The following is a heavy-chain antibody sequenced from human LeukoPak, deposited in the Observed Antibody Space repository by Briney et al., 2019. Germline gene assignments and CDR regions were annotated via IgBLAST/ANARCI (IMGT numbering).Heavy chain of an antibody. CDR3: ARGEYSSSWYGEYFQH. D-gene: IGHD6-13*01. CDR2: IYYSGST. J-gene: IGHJ1*01. V-gene: IGHV4-31*03. CDR1: GGSISSGGYY. Sequence: PSQTLSLTCTVSGGSISSGGYYWSWIRQHPGKGLEWIGYIYYSGSTYYNPSLKSRVTISVDTSKNQFSLKPSSVTAADTAVYYCARGEYSSSWYGEYFQHWGQGTLVTVSS.